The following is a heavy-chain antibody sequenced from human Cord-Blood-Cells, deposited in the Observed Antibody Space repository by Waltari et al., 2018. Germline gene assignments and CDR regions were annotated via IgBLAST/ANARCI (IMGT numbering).Heavy chain of an antibody. CDR2: RAYAGSNK. V-gene: IGHV3-30-3*01. Sequence: QVQLVESGGGVVQPGRSLRLSCAASGFTFSSYPMHWVRQAPGKGLEWVAFRAYAGSNKCYAYSVKGRFTISRDNSKNTLYLQMNSLRAEDTAVYYCARDRQEVYWYVDLWGRGTLVTVSS. CDR1: GFTFSSYP. CDR3: ARDRQEVYWYVDL. J-gene: IGHJ2*01.